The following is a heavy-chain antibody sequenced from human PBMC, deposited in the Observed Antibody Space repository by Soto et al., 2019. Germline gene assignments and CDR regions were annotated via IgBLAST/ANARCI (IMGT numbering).Heavy chain of an antibody. Sequence: SEPLSLTCAVSGGSISSGFYSWSWIRQPPGQGLEWIGYIYNSGNTYYNPSLMSRVTISVDRSQNHFSLKLTSVTAADTAVYYCARGSDGVWNWFDPWGQGTQVTVSS. CDR3: ARGSDGVWNWFDP. CDR2: IYNSGNT. CDR1: GGSISSGFYS. J-gene: IGHJ5*02. D-gene: IGHD2-21*02. V-gene: IGHV4-30-2*01.